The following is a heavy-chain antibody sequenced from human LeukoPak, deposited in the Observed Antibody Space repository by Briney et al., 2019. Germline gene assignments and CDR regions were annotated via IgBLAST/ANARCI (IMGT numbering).Heavy chain of an antibody. D-gene: IGHD6-19*01. J-gene: IGHJ4*02. V-gene: IGHV3-23*01. CDR1: GFTFDDYG. CDR2: ISGSGGST. CDR3: ARVTAVAGTSVGVDA. Sequence: GGSLRLSCAASGFTFDDYGMSWVRQAPGKGLEWVSGISGSGGSTYYADSVKGRFTISRDNAKNTLYLQMNSLRAEDTAVYYCARVTAVAGTSVGVDAWGQGILVTVS.